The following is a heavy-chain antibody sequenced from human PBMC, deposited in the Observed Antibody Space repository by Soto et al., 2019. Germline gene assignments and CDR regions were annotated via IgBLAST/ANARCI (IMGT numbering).Heavy chain of an antibody. CDR1: GGSISSGGYY. V-gene: IGHV4-31*03. CDR3: AREGRTGYSFGLDY. Sequence: QVQLQESGPGLVKPSQTLSLTCTVSGGSISSGGYYWSWIRQHPGKGLEWIGYIYYSGSTYYNPSLKSRVTISVDTSKNQFSLELRSVPAADTALYYCAREGRTGYSFGLDYWGLGTLVTVSS. CDR2: IYYSGST. D-gene: IGHD5-18*01. J-gene: IGHJ4*02.